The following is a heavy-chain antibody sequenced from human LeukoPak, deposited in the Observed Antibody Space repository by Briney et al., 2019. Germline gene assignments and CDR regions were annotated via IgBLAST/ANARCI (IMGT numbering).Heavy chain of an antibody. CDR1: GGSISSYY. Sequence: SETLSLTCTVSGGSISSYYWSWIRQPPGKGLEWIGYIYYSGSTNYNPSLKSRVTISVDTSKNQFSLKLSSVTAADTAVYYCARGGTDYYDSSGYIPNPYYWGQGTLVTVSS. CDR3: ARGGTDYYDSSGYIPNPYY. CDR2: IYYSGST. V-gene: IGHV4-59*01. J-gene: IGHJ4*02. D-gene: IGHD3-22*01.